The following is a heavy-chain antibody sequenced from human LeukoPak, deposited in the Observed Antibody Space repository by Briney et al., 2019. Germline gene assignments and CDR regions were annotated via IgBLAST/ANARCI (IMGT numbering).Heavy chain of an antibody. CDR1: GGSISSSSYY. V-gene: IGHV4-39*07. CDR2: IYTSGST. CDR3: ARDYDSSGYYSPFDY. Sequence: SETLSLTCTVSGGSISSSSYYWGWIRQPPGKGLEWIGRIYTSGSTNYNPSLKSRVTMSVDTSKNQFSLKLSSVTAADTAVYYCARDYDSSGYYSPFDYWGQGTLVTVSS. D-gene: IGHD3-22*01. J-gene: IGHJ4*02.